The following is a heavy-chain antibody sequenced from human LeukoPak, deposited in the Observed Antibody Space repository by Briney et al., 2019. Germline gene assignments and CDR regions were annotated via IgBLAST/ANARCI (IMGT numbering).Heavy chain of an antibody. Sequence: ASVKVSCKASGYTFTTCAMNWVRQAPGQGLEWMGWINTNTGNPTYAQGFTGRFVFSLDTSVSMAYLQISSLKAEDTAVYYCARDRDCSSTSCYNAFDVWGQGTMVTVSS. D-gene: IGHD2-2*02. CDR1: GYTFTTCA. V-gene: IGHV7-4-1*04. J-gene: IGHJ3*01. CDR3: ARDRDCSSTSCYNAFDV. CDR2: INTNTGNP.